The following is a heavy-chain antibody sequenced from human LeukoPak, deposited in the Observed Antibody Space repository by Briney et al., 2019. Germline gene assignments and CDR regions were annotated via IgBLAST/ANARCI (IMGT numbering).Heavy chain of an antibody. CDR2: IYPGESIYASENT. CDR1: GVSISAYY. J-gene: IGHJ4*02. Sequence: SETLSLTCGVSGVSISAYYWSWIRQPAGKGLEWIGRIYPGESIYASENTNYNPSLKSRVSMSGDTSKNQVSLKLRSVTAADTAVYYCARDPTTVTTIFDSWGQGTLVTVSS. CDR3: ARDPTTVTTIFDS. V-gene: IGHV4-4*07. D-gene: IGHD4-17*01.